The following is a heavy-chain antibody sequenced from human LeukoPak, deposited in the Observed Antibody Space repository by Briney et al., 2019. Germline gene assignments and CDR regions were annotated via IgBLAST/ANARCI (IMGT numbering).Heavy chain of an antibody. J-gene: IGHJ5*02. CDR2: INLSGST. CDR3: ARGNRGSDIYGLGSYYKGRWFDP. V-gene: IGHV4-34*01. CDR1: GGSFSGYY. Sequence: SETLSLTCAVYGGSFSGYYWSWIRQPPGKGPEWIWEINLSGSTNYNPSFKSRVTISVDTSKNQFSLKLSSVTAADTAVYYCARGNRGSDIYGLGSYYKGRWFDPWGQGTLVTVSS. D-gene: IGHD3-10*01.